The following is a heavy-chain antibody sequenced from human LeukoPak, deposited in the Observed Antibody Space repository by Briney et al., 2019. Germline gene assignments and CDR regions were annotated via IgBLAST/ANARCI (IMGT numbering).Heavy chain of an antibody. CDR2: IYYDGSNK. Sequence: PGGSLSLSCAASGFIFSSYGMHWVRQAPGKGLEWVAVIYYDGSNKYYADSVRGRFTISRDNSKNTLSLQMSSLRAEDTAVYYCARDTFYSSGVYGLDVWGQGTTVTVSS. D-gene: IGHD3-22*01. CDR3: ARDTFYSSGVYGLDV. CDR1: GFIFSSYG. J-gene: IGHJ6*02. V-gene: IGHV3-33*01.